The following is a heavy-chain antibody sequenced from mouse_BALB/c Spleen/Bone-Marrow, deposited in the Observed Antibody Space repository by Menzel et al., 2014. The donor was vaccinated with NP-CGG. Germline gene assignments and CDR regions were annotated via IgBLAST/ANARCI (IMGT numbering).Heavy chain of an antibody. J-gene: IGHJ2*01. CDR1: GYTFTSYW. CDR3: TRGGSSPYYFDY. CDR2: IYPSDNYT. V-gene: IGHV1-69*02. D-gene: IGHD1-1*01. Sequence: QLQQPGAELVRPGASVKLSCKASGYTFTSYWINWVKQRPGQGLEWIGNIYPSDNYTNYNQKFKDKATLTVDKSSTTAYMQLSSPTSEDSAVYYCTRGGSSPYYFDYWGQGTTLTVSS.